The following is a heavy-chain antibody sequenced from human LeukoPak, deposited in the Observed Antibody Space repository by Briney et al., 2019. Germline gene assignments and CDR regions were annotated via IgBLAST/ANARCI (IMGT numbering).Heavy chain of an antibody. CDR3: AREGGYQYYYAMDV. CDR1: GFPFRRYA. J-gene: IGHJ6*02. D-gene: IGHD3-16*01. CDR2: ISYDGSNK. V-gene: IGHV3-30-3*01. Sequence: GGGLGISFSAPGFPFRRYAMDWGRPGPGKGVEGGGGISYDGSNKYYADSVKGRFTISRDNAKNSLYLQMSSLRAEDAAVYYCAREGGYQYYYAMDVWGQGTTVTVS.